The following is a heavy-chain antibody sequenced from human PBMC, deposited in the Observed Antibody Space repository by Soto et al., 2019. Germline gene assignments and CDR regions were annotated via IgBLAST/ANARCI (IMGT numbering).Heavy chain of an antibody. CDR1: GFTVSSNY. CDR3: ARDKNWAFDY. D-gene: IGHD7-27*01. V-gene: IGHV3-53*01. J-gene: IGHJ4*02. CDR2: IYSGGST. Sequence: GGSLRLSCAASGFTVSSNYMTWVRQAPGKGLKWVSVIYSGGSTYYADSVKGRFTISRDNSKNTLYLQMNSLRAEDTAVYYCARDKNWAFDYWGQGTLVTVSS.